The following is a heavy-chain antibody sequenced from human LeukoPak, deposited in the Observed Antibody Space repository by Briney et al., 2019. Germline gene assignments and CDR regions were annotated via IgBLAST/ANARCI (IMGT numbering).Heavy chain of an antibody. Sequence: GGSLRLSCAASGFTVSSNYMSWVRQAPGKGLEWVSVIYSGGSTYYADSVKGRFTISRDNSKNTLYLQMNSLRAGDTAVYYCARGKFSSGWYIDYWGQGTLVTVSS. CDR3: ARGKFSSGWYIDY. V-gene: IGHV3-66*01. D-gene: IGHD6-19*01. J-gene: IGHJ4*02. CDR2: IYSGGST. CDR1: GFTVSSNY.